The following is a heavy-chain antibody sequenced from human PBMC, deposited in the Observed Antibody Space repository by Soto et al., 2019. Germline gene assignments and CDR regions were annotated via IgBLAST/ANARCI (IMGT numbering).Heavy chain of an antibody. J-gene: IGHJ4*02. CDR1: GFTFSRHG. CDR3: ARDDDYPDNGFDY. V-gene: IGHV3-33*01. Sequence: QVHLVESGGDVVQPGKSLRLSCAASGFTFSRHGMHWVRQTPCKGLEWLAVILNDASGHWYADSVKGRFTISRDNFENTLYLQMNGLRLEDTAMYYCARDDDYPDNGFDYWGQGTLVTVSS. D-gene: IGHD4-17*01. CDR2: ILNDASGH.